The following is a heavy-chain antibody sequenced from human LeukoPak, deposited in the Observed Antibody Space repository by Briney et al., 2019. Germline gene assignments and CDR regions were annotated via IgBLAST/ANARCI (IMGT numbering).Heavy chain of an antibody. J-gene: IGHJ3*02. CDR1: GYSFTSYW. V-gene: IGHV5-51*01. CDR3: ARRPLLHFDWLLNDAFDI. D-gene: IGHD3-9*01. CDR2: IYPGDSDT. Sequence: GESLKISCKGSGYSFTSYWIGWVRQMPGKGLEWMGIIYPGDSDTRYSPSFQGQVTISAVKSISTAYLQWSSLKASDTAMYYCARRPLLHFDWLLNDAFDIWGQGTMVTVSS.